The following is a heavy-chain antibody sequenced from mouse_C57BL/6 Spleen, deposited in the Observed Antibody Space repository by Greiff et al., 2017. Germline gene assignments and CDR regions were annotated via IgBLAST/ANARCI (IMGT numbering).Heavy chain of an antibody. J-gene: IGHJ1*03. CDR1: GYTFTDYY. V-gene: IGHV1-26*01. Sequence: EVQLQQSGPELVKPGASVKISCKASGYTFTDYYMNWVKQSHGKSLEWIGDINPNNGGTSYNQKFKGKATLTVDKSSSTAYMELRSLTSEDSAVXYCASITTVVDWYFDVWGTGTTVTVSS. CDR2: INPNNGGT. CDR3: ASITTVVDWYFDV. D-gene: IGHD1-1*01.